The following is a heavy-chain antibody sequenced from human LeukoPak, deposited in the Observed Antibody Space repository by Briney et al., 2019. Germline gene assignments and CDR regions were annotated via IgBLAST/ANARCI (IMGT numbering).Heavy chain of an antibody. V-gene: IGHV1-69*05. CDR3: ARDGSSGWNSIDY. Sequence: GASVKVSCKASGGTFSSYAISWVRQAPGQGLEWMGRIIPIFGTANYAQKFQGRVTITTDESTSTAYMELSSLRSEDTAVYYCARDGSSGWNSIDYWGQRTLVTVSS. J-gene: IGHJ4*02. CDR1: GGTFSSYA. CDR2: IIPIFGTA. D-gene: IGHD6-19*01.